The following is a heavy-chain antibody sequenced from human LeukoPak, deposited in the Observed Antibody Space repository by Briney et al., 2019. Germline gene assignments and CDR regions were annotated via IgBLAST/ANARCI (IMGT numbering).Heavy chain of an antibody. CDR2: ISSSSSYI. CDR3: ARALSYSYGSMDF. V-gene: IGHV3-21*01. J-gene: IGHJ4*02. CDR1: GFTFSSYS. D-gene: IGHD5-18*01. Sequence: PGGSLRLSCAASGFTFSSYSMNWVRQAPGKGLEWVSSISSSSSYIYNADSVKGRFTISRDNAKNSLYLQMNSLRAEDTAVYYCARALSYSYGSMDFWGQGTLVIVSS.